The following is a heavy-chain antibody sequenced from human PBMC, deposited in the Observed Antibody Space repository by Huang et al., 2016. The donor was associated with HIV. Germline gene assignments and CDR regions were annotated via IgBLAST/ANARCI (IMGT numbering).Heavy chain of an antibody. V-gene: IGHV3-74*01. D-gene: IGHD3-22*01. CDR2: IKSDGSST. Sequence: EVQLVESGGGLVQPGGSLRLSCAASGFSISSYWMHWVRQAPGKGRVWVARIKSDGSSTSYADSGKGRFTISRDNAKNTLYLQMNSLRAEDTAVYYCARDPRIQSWLNFFDYWGQGTLVSVSS. CDR3: ARDPRIQSWLNFFDY. J-gene: IGHJ4*02. CDR1: GFSISSYW.